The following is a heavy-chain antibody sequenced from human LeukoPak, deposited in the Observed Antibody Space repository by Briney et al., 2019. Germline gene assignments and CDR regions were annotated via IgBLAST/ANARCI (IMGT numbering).Heavy chain of an antibody. D-gene: IGHD4-23*01. CDR1: GFTFSSYS. V-gene: IGHV3-48*04. J-gene: IGHJ2*01. CDR2: ISSSSSTI. CDR3: ASAEVSVVYWYFDL. Sequence: PGGSLRLSCAASGFTFSSYSMNWVRQAPGRGLEWVSYISSSSSTIYYADSVKGRFTISRDNAKNSLYLQMNSLRAEDTAVYYCASAEVSVVYWYFDLWGRGTLVTVSS.